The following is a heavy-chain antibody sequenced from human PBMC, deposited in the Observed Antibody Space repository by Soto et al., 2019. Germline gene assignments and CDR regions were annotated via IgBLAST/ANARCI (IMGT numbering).Heavy chain of an antibody. V-gene: IGHV1-3*01. D-gene: IGHD3-16*01. J-gene: IGHJ6*02. CDR2: INPDKGNT. CDR1: GYTFSNYP. Sequence: GASVKVSCKAFGYTFSNYPIHWVRQAPGQRLEWLGWINPDKGNTKYSQTFQGRVTITRDTSARTAYVELSSLISEATAVYYCARDSGIVALYALDVWGQGTTVTVS. CDR3: ARDSGIVALYALDV.